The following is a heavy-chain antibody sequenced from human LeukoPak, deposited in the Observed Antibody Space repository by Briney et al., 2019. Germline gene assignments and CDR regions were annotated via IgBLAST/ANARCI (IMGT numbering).Heavy chain of an antibody. CDR2: IIPIFGTA. CDR1: GGTFSSYA. J-gene: IGHJ6*03. D-gene: IGHD3-10*01. Sequence: LVKVSCKASGGTFSSYAISWVRQAPGQGLEWMGGIIPIFGTANYAQKFQGRVTITTDESTSTAYMELSSLRSEDTAVYYCASLTMVRGRHYYYYMDVWGKGTTVTVSS. V-gene: IGHV1-69*05. CDR3: ASLTMVRGRHYYYYMDV.